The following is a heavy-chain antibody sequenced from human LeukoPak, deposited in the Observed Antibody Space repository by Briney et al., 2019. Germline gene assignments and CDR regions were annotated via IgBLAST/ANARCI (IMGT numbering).Heavy chain of an antibody. CDR3: ARPVAAASDAFDI. J-gene: IGHJ3*02. CDR1: GSIFTSYW. V-gene: IGHV5-51*01. CDR2: IYPGDSDT. D-gene: IGHD6-13*01. Sequence: GGSLEISCKGSGSIFTSYWIGWVRRMPGKGLEGMGIIYPGDSDTRYSPSFQGQVTISADKSISTAYLQWSSLKASDTAMYYCARPVAAASDAFDIWGQGTMVTVSS.